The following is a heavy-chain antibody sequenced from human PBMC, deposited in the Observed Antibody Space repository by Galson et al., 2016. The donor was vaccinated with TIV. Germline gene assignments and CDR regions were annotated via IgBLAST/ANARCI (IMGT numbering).Heavy chain of an antibody. CDR1: GFIFNSFA. V-gene: IGHV3-23*01. CDR3: ANEAGANYYYGMDV. CDR2: IRRRGFNT. J-gene: IGHJ6*02. Sequence: SLRLSCAASGFIFNSFAMSWVRQAPGKGLQWVSAIRRRGFNTYYAVSAKGRFTISRDNSKTTLYLQMNSVSADDTAVYYSANEAGANYYYGMDVWGQGTTVTVSS. D-gene: IGHD1-26*01.